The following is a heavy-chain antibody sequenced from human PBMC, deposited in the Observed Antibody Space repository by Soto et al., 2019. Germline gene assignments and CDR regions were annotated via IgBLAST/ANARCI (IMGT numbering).Heavy chain of an antibody. Sequence: EVQLLESGGGLGQPGGSLRLSCAASGFTFISYAMTWVRQAPGKGLEWVSTISNSGGSTYYADSVKGRFTISRDNSKNTLYLQMNSRRTEDTAVYYCAKDRSCSSATCSSLAYWGQGTLVTVSS. CDR2: ISNSGGST. V-gene: IGHV3-23*01. D-gene: IGHD2-2*01. CDR1: GFTFISYA. J-gene: IGHJ4*02. CDR3: AKDRSCSSATCSSLAY.